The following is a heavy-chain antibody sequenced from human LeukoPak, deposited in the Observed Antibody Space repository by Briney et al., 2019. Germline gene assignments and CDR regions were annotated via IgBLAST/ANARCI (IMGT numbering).Heavy chain of an antibody. V-gene: IGHV4-59*01. CDR2: IYYSGST. CDR3: ARDRGLLQFDT. D-gene: IGHD2/OR15-2a*01. Sequence: SETLSLTCTVSGGSISSYYWSWIRQPPGKGLEWIGYIYYSGSTNYNPSLKSRVTISVDTSKNQFSLKLSSVTAADTAVYYCARDRGLLQFDTWGQGTMVTVSS. J-gene: IGHJ3*02. CDR1: GGSISSYY.